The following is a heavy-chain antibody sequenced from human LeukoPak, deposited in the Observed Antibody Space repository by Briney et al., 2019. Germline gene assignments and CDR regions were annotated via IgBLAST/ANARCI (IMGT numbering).Heavy chain of an antibody. CDR1: GFTFSSYS. Sequence: PGGSLRLSCAASGFTFSSYSMNWVRQAPGKGLEWVSSISSSSSYIYYADSVKGRFTISRDNAKNSLYLQMNSLRPEDTAVYYCAREGGSGDHYHYYYMDVWGKGTTVTVSS. CDR2: ISSSSSYI. CDR3: AREGGSGDHYHYYYMDV. D-gene: IGHD4-17*01. V-gene: IGHV3-21*01. J-gene: IGHJ6*03.